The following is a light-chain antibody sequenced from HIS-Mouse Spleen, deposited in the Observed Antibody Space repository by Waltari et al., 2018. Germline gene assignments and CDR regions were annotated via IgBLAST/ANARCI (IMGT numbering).Light chain of an antibody. CDR3: CSYAGSSTFLV. CDR2: EGS. V-gene: IGLV2-23*03. J-gene: IGLJ2*01. Sequence: QSALTQPASVSGSPGQSITISCTGTSSDVGSYNLVSWYQQHPGKAPKLMIYEGSKRPSGVSNRFSGSKYGNTASLTISGLQAEDEADYYCCSYAGSSTFLVFGGGTKLTVL. CDR1: SSDVGSYNL.